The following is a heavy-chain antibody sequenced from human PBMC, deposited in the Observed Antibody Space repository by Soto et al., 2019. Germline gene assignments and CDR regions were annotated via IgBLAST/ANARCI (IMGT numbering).Heavy chain of an antibody. J-gene: IGHJ4*02. V-gene: IGHV3-23*01. CDR1: GFTFSSYA. D-gene: IGHD2-15*01. Sequence: EVQLLESGGGLVQPGGSLRLSCAASGFTFSSYAMTWVRQAPGKGLEWVSVISGSGGSTYYADSVKGRFTISRDNSKNMLSVQMDSLRAEDTAIYYCAKASYPQYCSGGTCPYYFDYWGQGTLVAVSS. CDR3: AKASYPQYCSGGTCPYYFDY. CDR2: ISGSGGST.